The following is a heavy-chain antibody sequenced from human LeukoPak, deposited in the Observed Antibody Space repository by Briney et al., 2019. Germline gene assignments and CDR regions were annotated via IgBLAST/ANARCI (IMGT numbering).Heavy chain of an antibody. Sequence: PGGSLRLSCAASGFTFSSYGMHWVRQAPGKGLEWVAVIWYDGSNKYYADSVKGRFTISRDNSNNTLYLQRNSLRAEDAAVYYCARDRGIAAAGTDYWGQGTLVSVSS. V-gene: IGHV3-33*01. CDR1: GFTFSSYG. CDR2: IWYDGSNK. D-gene: IGHD6-13*01. J-gene: IGHJ4*02. CDR3: ARDRGIAAAGTDY.